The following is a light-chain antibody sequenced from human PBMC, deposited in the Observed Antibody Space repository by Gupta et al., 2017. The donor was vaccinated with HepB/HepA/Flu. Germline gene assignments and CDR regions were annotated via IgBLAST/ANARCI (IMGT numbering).Light chain of an antibody. Sequence: NFMLTQPHSLSESPGMTVTISCTRNSGSIASDYVQWYQHRPGRAPIMLIYEDYRRPSGVPGRFSGSIDSSSNSASLTISGLKTDDEADYYCQSSDANNHFWVFGGGTKLTVL. CDR2: EDY. V-gene: IGLV6-57*03. CDR1: SGSIASDY. J-gene: IGLJ3*02. CDR3: QSSDANNHFWV.